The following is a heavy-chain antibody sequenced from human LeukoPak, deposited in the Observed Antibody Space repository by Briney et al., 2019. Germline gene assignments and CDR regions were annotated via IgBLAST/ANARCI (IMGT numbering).Heavy chain of an antibody. CDR3: AKDVNVGGDYFDY. D-gene: IGHD3-10*01. V-gene: IGHV3-30*02. CDR1: GFTFRNYG. J-gene: IGHJ4*02. Sequence: GGSLRLSCAASGFTFRNYGMHWVRLAPGKGLEWVAFIRYDGSIKYYVDSVKGRFTVSRGNSKNTLYLQMNSLRPEDTAVYYCAKDVNVGGDYFDYWGQGTLVTVSS. CDR2: IRYDGSIK.